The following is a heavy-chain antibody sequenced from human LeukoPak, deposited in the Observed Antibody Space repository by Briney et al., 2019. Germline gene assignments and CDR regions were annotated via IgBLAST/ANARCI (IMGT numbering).Heavy chain of an antibody. Sequence: TSETLSLTCAVYGGSFSGYYWSWIRQPPGKGLEWIGSIYYSGSTYYNPSLKSRVTMSVDTSKNQFSLKLSSVIAADTAVYYCARAVGSGSFQTYYYYMDVWGKGTTVTISS. CDR1: GGSFSGYY. D-gene: IGHD3-10*01. CDR2: IYYSGST. V-gene: IGHV4-34*01. J-gene: IGHJ6*03. CDR3: ARAVGSGSFQTYYYYMDV.